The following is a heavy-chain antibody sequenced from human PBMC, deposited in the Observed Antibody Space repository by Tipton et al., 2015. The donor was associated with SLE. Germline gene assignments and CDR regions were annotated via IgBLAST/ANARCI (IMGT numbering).Heavy chain of an antibody. D-gene: IGHD3-22*01. V-gene: IGHV4-34*01. CDR2: INYSGSS. CDR1: RGSFSGYH. Sequence: TLSLTCAIYRGSFSGYHWSWLRQPPGKGPEWIGEINYSGSSNYNPSLKSRATISMATSKNQLSLELSSVTAADTAIYYCARGVAHYYDTGSFDIWGQGTLVTVSS. J-gene: IGHJ3*02. CDR3: ARGVAHYYDTGSFDI.